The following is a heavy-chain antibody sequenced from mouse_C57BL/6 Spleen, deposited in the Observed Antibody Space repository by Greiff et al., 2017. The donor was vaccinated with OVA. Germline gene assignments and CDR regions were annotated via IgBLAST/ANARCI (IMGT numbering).Heavy chain of an antibody. CDR3: ARNHYDYDDYAMDY. CDR1: GYAFSSSW. J-gene: IGHJ4*01. V-gene: IGHV1-82*01. CDR2: IYPGDGDT. Sequence: VKLVESGPELVKPGASVKISCKASGYAFSSSWMNWVKQRPGKGLEWIGRIYPGDGDTNYNGKFKGKATLTADKSSSTAYMQLSSLTSEDSAVYFCARNHYDYDDYAMDYWGQGTSVTVSS. D-gene: IGHD2-4*01.